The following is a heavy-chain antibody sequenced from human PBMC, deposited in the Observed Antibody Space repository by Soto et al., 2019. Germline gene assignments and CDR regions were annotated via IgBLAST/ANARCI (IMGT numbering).Heavy chain of an antibody. CDR2: IYYSGST. Sequence: SETLSLTCTVSGGSISSGDYYWSWIRQPPGKGLEWIGYIYYSGSTYYNPSLKSRVTISVDTSKNQFSLKLSSVTAADTAVYYCASSVLDYDFWSGYSNETLYYYYYYGMDVWGQGTAVTVSS. CDR1: GGSISSGDYY. J-gene: IGHJ6*02. D-gene: IGHD3-3*01. CDR3: ASSVLDYDFWSGYSNETLYYYYYYGMDV. V-gene: IGHV4-30-4*01.